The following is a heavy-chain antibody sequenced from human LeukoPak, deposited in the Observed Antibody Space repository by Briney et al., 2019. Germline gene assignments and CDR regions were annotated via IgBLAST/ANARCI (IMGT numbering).Heavy chain of an antibody. CDR1: GDSISIYY. CDR3: ARGSYYYDSRGNRDAFDI. CDR2: IYTSGST. D-gene: IGHD3-22*01. J-gene: IGHJ3*02. V-gene: IGHV4-4*07. Sequence: PSETLCLTCTVSGDSISIYYWSWIRQPAGKGLEWIGRIYTSGSTNYNPSLKTRVSMSVDTSKNQFSLKLNSVTAADTAVYYCARGSYYYDSRGNRDAFDIWGQGTMVTVSS.